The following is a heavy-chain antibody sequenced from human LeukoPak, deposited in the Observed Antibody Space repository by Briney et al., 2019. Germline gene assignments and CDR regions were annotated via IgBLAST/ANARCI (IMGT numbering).Heavy chain of an antibody. CDR1: GGTFSSYA. CDR2: IIPILGIA. D-gene: IGHD2-15*01. J-gene: IGHJ4*02. V-gene: IGHV1-69*04. Sequence: GASVKVSCKASGGTFSSYAISWVRQAPGQGLEWMGRIIPILGIANYAQKFQGRVTITAGKSTSTAYMELSSLRSEDTAVYYCARDEPRGSGGSCYVHWGQGTLVTVSS. CDR3: ARDEPRGSGGSCYVH.